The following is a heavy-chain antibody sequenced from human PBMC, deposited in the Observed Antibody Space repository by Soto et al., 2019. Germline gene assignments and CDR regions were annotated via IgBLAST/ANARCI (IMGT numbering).Heavy chain of an antibody. V-gene: IGHV4-39*01. J-gene: IGHJ5*02. CDR2: IYYSGQT. Sequence: XETLSLPFSVSGVSISGSRYYWGWIRQPPGKVLEWIVSIYYSGQTYYNPSLKSRVTISVDRSKNQFSLNLTSVTATDTAFYYCARHGSAWGQGTLVTVSS. CDR1: GVSISGSRYY. CDR3: ARHGSA.